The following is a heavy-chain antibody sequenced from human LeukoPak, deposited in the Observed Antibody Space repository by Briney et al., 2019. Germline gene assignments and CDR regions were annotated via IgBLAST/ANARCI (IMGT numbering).Heavy chain of an antibody. Sequence: GGSLRLSCAVSGFIVSDNYMSWVRQAPGKGLEWVSLIYSGGSTYYADSVKGRFTISRDNAKNSLYLQMNSLRPEDTAVYYCARDPYSGSYGDYYYYYMDVWGKGTTVTISS. J-gene: IGHJ6*03. D-gene: IGHD1-26*01. CDR2: IYSGGST. CDR3: ARDPYSGSYGDYYYYYMDV. CDR1: GFIVSDNY. V-gene: IGHV3-53*01.